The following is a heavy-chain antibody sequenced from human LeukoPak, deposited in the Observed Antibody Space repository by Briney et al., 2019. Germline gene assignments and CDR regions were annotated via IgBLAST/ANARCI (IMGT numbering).Heavy chain of an antibody. J-gene: IGHJ4*02. D-gene: IGHD3-10*01. V-gene: IGHV4-59*01. CDR2: IYYSGST. Sequence: PSETLSPTCTVSGGSISSYYWSWIRQPPGKGLEWIGYIYYSGSTNYNPSLKSRVTISVDTSKNQFSLKLSSVTAADTAVYYCASSRGGGLSMDFDYWGQGTLVTVSS. CDR1: GGSISSYY. CDR3: ASSRGGGLSMDFDY.